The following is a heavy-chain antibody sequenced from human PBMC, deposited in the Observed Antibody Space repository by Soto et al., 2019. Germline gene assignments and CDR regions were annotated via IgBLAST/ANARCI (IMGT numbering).Heavy chain of an antibody. Sequence: EVQLVESGGGLVKPGGSLRLSCAASGSTFSIAWMSWVRKAPGKGLEWVGRIYSKTDGGTTDYAAPVKGRFTISRDDSQNTLWLQMNSLKIEDTAVYYCTVYGGNGAFDSWGQGTLVTVSS. CDR2: IYSKTDGGTT. J-gene: IGHJ4*02. V-gene: IGHV3-15*01. D-gene: IGHD4-17*01. CDR3: TVYGGNGAFDS. CDR1: GSTFSIAW.